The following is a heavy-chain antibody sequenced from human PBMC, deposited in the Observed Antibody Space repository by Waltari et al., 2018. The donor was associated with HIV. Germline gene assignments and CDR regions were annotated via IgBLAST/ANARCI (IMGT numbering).Heavy chain of an antibody. CDR1: GGSITRNEFY. V-gene: IGHV4-39*01. CDR2: MYNSGTT. J-gene: IGHJ4*02. CDR3: ARRGDGFNQHARLDH. Sequence: QLHLQESGPGLVKPSETLALTCTVSGGSITRNEFYWAWIRQPPGKGLDWIGLMYNSGTTDYNPSLKSRVSMSRDTSKNRFSLRLHSVTAADTAIYYCARRGDGFNQHARLDHWGPGTLVTVSS. D-gene: IGHD2-2*01.